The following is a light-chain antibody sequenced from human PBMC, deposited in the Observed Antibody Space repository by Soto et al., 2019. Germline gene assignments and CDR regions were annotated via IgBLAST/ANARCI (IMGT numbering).Light chain of an antibody. CDR3: MQPVQIPVT. V-gene: IGKV2-28*01. Sequence: DIVMAQSPLSLPVPPGEPASISCRSSQSLLRSDGYSYLDWYLQKPGQSPQILIYMGSNRASGVPDRFSGSGSGTDFTLKISRVEAGDVGVYYCMQPVQIPVTLGQGTRLEIK. CDR1: QSLLRSDGYSY. CDR2: MGS. J-gene: IGKJ5*01.